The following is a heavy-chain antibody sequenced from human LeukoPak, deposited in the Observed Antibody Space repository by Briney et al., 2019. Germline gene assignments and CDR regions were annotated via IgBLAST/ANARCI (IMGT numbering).Heavy chain of an antibody. CDR1: GFTFSSYA. J-gene: IGHJ4*02. D-gene: IGHD2-21*01. V-gene: IGHV3-23*01. CDR2: ISGSGGST. CDR3: AKIVGVAEQIHDY. Sequence: GGSLRLSCAASGFTFSSYAMSWVRQAPGKGLEWVSVISGSGGSTYYADSVKGRFTTSRDNSKSTVYLQMNSLRAEDTAVYYCAKIVGVAEQIHDYWGQGTLVTVSS.